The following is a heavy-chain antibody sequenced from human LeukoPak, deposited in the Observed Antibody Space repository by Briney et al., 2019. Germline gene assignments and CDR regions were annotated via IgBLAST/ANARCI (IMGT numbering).Heavy chain of an antibody. CDR1: GGTLSSYA. J-gene: IGHJ4*02. V-gene: IGHV1-69*04. Sequence: SVNVSCKASGGTLSSYAIRWVRPAPGQGLEWMGRIIPILGIANYAQKFQGRVTITADKSTSTAYMELSSLRSEDTAVYYCARVGGSYDWGQGTLVTVSS. CDR3: ARVGGSYD. D-gene: IGHD1-26*01. CDR2: IIPILGIA.